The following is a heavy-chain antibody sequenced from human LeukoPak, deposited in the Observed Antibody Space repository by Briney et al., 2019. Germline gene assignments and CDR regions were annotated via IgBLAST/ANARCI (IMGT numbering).Heavy chain of an antibody. CDR2: ISGSGGST. CDR1: GFTFSSYA. Sequence: GGSLRLSCAASGFTFSSYAMSWVRQAPGKGLEWVSAISGSGGSTYYADSVKGRFTISRDNSKNTLYLQMNSLRAEDTAVYYCAKWFLYYYDSSGYNEYWGQGTLVTVSS. D-gene: IGHD3-22*01. V-gene: IGHV3-23*01. J-gene: IGHJ4*02. CDR3: AKWFLYYYDSSGYNEY.